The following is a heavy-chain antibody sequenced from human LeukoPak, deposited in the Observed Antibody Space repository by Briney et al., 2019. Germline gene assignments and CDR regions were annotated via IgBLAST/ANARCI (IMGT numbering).Heavy chain of an antibody. J-gene: IGHJ5*02. Sequence: SETLSLTCTVSGGSISRNNDYWAWIRQPPGKGLEWIGSMQYSGSTHYNPSLKSRVTISVDTSKKQFSLEVSSVTAADTAVYYCARQAEYIYEPGWFDPWGQGTLVTVSS. D-gene: IGHD5-18*01. V-gene: IGHV4-39*01. CDR3: ARQAEYIYEPGWFDP. CDR2: MQYSGST. CDR1: GGSISRNNDY.